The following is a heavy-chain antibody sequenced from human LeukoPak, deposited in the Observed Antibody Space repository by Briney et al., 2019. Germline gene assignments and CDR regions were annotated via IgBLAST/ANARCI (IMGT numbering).Heavy chain of an antibody. Sequence: ASVKVSCKASGYTFTGYYVHWVRQAPGQGLEWMGRINPNSGDTNYAQKFQGRVTMTRDTSISTAYMELSRLRSDDTAVYYCARDYCGGACFPDNWGQGPLVTVSS. CDR1: GYTFTGYY. CDR2: INPNSGDT. J-gene: IGHJ4*02. V-gene: IGHV1-2*06. CDR3: ARDYCGGACFPDN. D-gene: IGHD2-21*02.